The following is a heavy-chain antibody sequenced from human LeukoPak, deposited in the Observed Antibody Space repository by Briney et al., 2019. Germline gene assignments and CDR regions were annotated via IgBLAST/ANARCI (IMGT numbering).Heavy chain of an antibody. CDR1: GGSISSSSYY. J-gene: IGHJ4*02. V-gene: IGHV4-39*01. CDR2: IYYSGST. CDR3: ARYIVVVPAAIYY. Sequence: PSETLSLTCTVSGGSISSSSYYWGWIRQPPGKGREWIGSIYYSGSTYYNPSLKSRVTISVDTSKNRFSLKLSSVTAADTAVYYCARYIVVVPAAIYYWGQGTLVTVSS. D-gene: IGHD2-2*01.